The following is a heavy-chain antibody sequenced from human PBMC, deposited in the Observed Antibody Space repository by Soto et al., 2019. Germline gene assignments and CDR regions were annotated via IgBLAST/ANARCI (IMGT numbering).Heavy chain of an antibody. CDR3: ARERALVDAFDI. CDR1: GGTFSSYA. Sequence: SVKVSCKASGGTFSSYAISWVRQAPGQGLEWMGGIIPIFGTANYAQKFQGRVTITADESTSTAYMELSSLRSEDTAVYYCARERALVDAFDIWGQGTMVTVS. J-gene: IGHJ3*02. CDR2: IIPIFGTA. V-gene: IGHV1-69*13. D-gene: IGHD6-13*01.